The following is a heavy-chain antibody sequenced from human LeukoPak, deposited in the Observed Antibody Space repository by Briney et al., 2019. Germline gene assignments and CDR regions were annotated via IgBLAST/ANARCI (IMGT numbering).Heavy chain of an antibody. CDR1: GFTFSSYG. CDR2: ISYDGSNK. Sequence: HSGGSLRLSCAASGFTFSSYGMHWVRQAPGKGLEWVAVISYDGSNKYYADSVKGRITISRDNSKNTLYLQMNSLRAEDTAVYYCAKSGMVPRYFDWYTPTDWFDPWGQGTLVTVSS. V-gene: IGHV3-30*18. J-gene: IGHJ5*02. D-gene: IGHD3-9*01. CDR3: AKSGMVPRYFDWYTPTDWFDP.